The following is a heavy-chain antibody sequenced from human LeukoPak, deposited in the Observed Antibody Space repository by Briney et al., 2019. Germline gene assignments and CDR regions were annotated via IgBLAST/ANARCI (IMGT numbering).Heavy chain of an antibody. V-gene: IGHV3-48*04. CDR2: IGSGGTTI. D-gene: IGHD3-10*01. Sequence: GGPLRLSCAASGFPFSRYSMNWVRQAPGKGLEWVSYIGSGGTTIYYADSVKGRFTISRDNAKNSLYLQMNSLRVEDTAVYYCAKVAKYYYGSETYYFFEHWGQGTPVTASS. CDR3: AKVAKYYYGSETYYFFEH. J-gene: IGHJ4*02. CDR1: GFPFSRYS.